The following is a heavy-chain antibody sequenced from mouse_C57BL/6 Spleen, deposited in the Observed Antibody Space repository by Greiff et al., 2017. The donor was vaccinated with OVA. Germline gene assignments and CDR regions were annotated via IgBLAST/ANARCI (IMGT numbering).Heavy chain of an antibody. CDR2: IDPSDSYT. J-gene: IGHJ3*01. D-gene: IGHD2-3*01. V-gene: IGHV1-50*01. CDR3: ARGVTARAWFAY. CDR1: GYTFTSYW. Sequence: QVQLQQPGAELVKPGASVKLSCKASGYTFTSYWMQWVKQRPGQGLEWIGEIDPSDSYTNYNQKFKGKATLTVDKSSSTAYMQLSSLTSEDSAVYYCARGVTARAWFAYWGQGTLVTVSA.